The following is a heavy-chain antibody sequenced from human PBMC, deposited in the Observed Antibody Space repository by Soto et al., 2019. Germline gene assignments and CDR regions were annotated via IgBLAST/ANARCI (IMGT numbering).Heavy chain of an antibody. CDR2: IYYSGST. CDR1: GGSISSYY. Sequence: SETLSLTCTVSGGSISSYYWSWIRQPPGKGLEWIGYIYYSGSTNYNPSLKSRVTISVDTSKNQFSLKLSSVTAADTAVYYCARRTPSSSWYAIDYWGQGTLVTVSS. D-gene: IGHD6-13*01. J-gene: IGHJ4*02. V-gene: IGHV4-59*01. CDR3: ARRTPSSSWYAIDY.